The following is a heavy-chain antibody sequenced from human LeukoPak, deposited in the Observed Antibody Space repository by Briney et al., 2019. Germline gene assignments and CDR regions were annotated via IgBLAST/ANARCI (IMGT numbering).Heavy chain of an antibody. CDR3: ARDRLGPSFSVSHFDL. D-gene: IGHD3-3*02. CDR2: INYNGAIT. V-gene: IGHV3-20*04. J-gene: IGHJ4*02. CDR1: GFTFVDYG. Sequence: GGSLRLSCATSGFTFVDYGLSWVRRAPGKGLEWLCAINYNGAITDYADYVKGRFTISRDNAKNSLYLRMDSLSAEDTASYYCARDRLGPSFSVSHFDLWGQGTLVTVSS.